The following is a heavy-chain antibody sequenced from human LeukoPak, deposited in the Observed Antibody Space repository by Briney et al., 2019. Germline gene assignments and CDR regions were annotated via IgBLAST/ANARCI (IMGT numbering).Heavy chain of an antibody. CDR2: IIPISGTA. CDR3: AIVVAPLAPYYYYYMDV. CDR1: GGTFSSYA. J-gene: IGHJ6*03. V-gene: IGHV1-69*13. D-gene: IGHD2-15*01. Sequence: SVKVSCKASGGTFSSYAISWVRQAPGQGLEWMGGIIPISGTANYAQKFQGRVTITADESTSTAYMELSSLRSEDTAVYYCAIVVAPLAPYYYYYMDVWGKGTTVTVSS.